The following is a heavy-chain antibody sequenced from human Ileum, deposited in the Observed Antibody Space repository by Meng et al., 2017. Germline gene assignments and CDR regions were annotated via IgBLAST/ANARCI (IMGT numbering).Heavy chain of an antibody. J-gene: IGHJ6*02. CDR2: MNPNSGNT. CDR1: GYTFTSYD. Sequence: ASVKVSCKASGYTFTSYDINWVRQATAQGLEWMGWMNPNSGNTGYAQKFQGRVTITRNTSISTAYMELSSLRSEDTAVYYCARVVTMVRGVITWKKMWGGMDVWGQGTTVTVSS. D-gene: IGHD3-10*01. V-gene: IGHV1-8*03. CDR3: ARVVTMVRGVITWKKMWGGMDV.